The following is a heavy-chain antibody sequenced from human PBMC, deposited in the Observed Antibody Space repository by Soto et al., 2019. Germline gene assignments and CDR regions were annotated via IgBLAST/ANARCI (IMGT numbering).Heavy chain of an antibody. D-gene: IGHD2-21*01. V-gene: IGHV4-34*01. CDR3: ARGRRYSAMGTWFDP. J-gene: IGHJ5*02. CDR2: INHSGST. Sequence: SETLSLTCAVYGGSFSGYYWSWIRQPPGKGLEWIGEINHSGSTNYNPSLKSRVTISVDTSKNQFSLKLSSVTAADTAVYYCARGRRYSAMGTWFDPWGQGTLVTVSS. CDR1: GGSFSGYY.